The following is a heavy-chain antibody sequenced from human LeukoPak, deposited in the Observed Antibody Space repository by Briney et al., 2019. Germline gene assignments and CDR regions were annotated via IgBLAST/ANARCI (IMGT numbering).Heavy chain of an antibody. CDR2: ISSSSSST. D-gene: IGHD5-24*01. V-gene: IGHV3-48*01. CDR1: GFTFSTYN. CDR3: ARGKGDGYNPEHFDY. Sequence: PGGSLRLSCAASGFTFSTYNINWVRQAPGKGLEWVSHISSSSSSTYYADSVKGRFTISRDNAKNSLFLQMNSLRAEDTAVYYCARGKGDGYNPEHFDYWGQGTLVTVSS. J-gene: IGHJ4*02.